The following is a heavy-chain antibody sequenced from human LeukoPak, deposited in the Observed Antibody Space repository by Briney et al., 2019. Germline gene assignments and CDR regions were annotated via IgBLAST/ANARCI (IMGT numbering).Heavy chain of an antibody. CDR1: GGTFSSYA. CDR2: IIPIFGTA. Sequence: ASVKVSCKASGGTFSSYAISWVRQAPGQGLEWMGGIIPIFGTANYAQKFQGRVTITADKSTSTAYMELSSLRSEDTAVYYCRLVVITTPAQDDAFDIWGQGTMVTVSS. V-gene: IGHV1-69*06. D-gene: IGHD3-22*01. J-gene: IGHJ3*02. CDR3: RLVVITTPAQDDAFDI.